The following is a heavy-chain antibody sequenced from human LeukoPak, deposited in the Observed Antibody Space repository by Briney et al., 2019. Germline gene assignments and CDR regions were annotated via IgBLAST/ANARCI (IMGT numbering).Heavy chain of an antibody. CDR2: INPNSGGT. D-gene: IGHD6-19*01. CDR1: GYTFTGYY. CDR3: AKDPASSGWFQAY. Sequence: ASVKVSCKASGYTFTGYYMHWVRQAPGQGLEWMGWINPNSGGTNYAQKFQGRVTMTRDTSISTAYMELSRLRSDDTAVYYCAKDPASSGWFQAYWGQGTLVTVSS. J-gene: IGHJ4*02. V-gene: IGHV1-2*02.